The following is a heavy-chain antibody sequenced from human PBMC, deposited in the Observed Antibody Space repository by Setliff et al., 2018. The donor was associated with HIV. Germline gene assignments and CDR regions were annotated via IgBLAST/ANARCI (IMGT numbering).Heavy chain of an antibody. Sequence: PSETLSLTCTVSGDSTSSYSWNWIRQSPGGGLEWIGFIFSSGSTKYNPSLQSRVTMSIDTSKNQFSLRLTSVTAADTAVYFCARLRITMIMMLNYFDYWGQGTLVTVSS. D-gene: IGHD3-22*01. CDR2: IFSSGST. CDR3: ARLRITMIMMLNYFDY. J-gene: IGHJ4*02. V-gene: IGHV4-4*09. CDR1: GDSTSSYS.